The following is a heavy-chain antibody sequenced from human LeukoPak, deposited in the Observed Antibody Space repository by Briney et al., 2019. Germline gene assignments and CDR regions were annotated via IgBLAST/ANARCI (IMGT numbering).Heavy chain of an antibody. J-gene: IGHJ5*02. Sequence: GESLKISCKGSGYRFTNCWIGWVRQKPGKGLEWMGIIYPDDSDTRYSPSFQGQVTISADKSIGTAYLQWSGLKAADTAMYYCARWLGYCSSVTCSENYFDPWGQGTLVTVST. CDR2: IYPDDSDT. CDR3: ARWLGYCSSVTCSENYFDP. D-gene: IGHD2-2*01. CDR1: GYRFTNCW. V-gene: IGHV5-51*01.